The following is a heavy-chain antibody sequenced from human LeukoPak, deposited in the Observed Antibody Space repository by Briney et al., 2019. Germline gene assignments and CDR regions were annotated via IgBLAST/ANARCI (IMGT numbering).Heavy chain of an antibody. CDR3: ARTRRGSSWYPLYYGMDV. CDR2: INHSGST. CDR1: GGSFSGYY. Sequence: SETLSLTCAVYGGSFSGYYWSWIRQPPGKGREWIGEINHSGSTNYNPSLKSRVTISVDTSKNQFSLKLSSVTAADTAVYYCARTRRGSSWYPLYYGMDVWGKGTTVTVSS. V-gene: IGHV4-34*01. J-gene: IGHJ6*04. D-gene: IGHD6-13*01.